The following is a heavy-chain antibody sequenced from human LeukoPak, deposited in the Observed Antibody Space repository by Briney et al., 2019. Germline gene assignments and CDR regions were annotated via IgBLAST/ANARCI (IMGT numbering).Heavy chain of an antibody. J-gene: IGHJ4*02. V-gene: IGHV4-59*08. CDR3: AGHHPRNTVDF. D-gene: IGHD2-8*02. Sequence: SETLSLTCTVSGGSISNYYWSWIRQPPGKGLEWIGYIYYSGTTNYNPSLKSRVTISLDTSKNQFSLKLSSVTAADTAVYYCAGHHPRNTVDFWGQGTLVTVSS. CDR2: IYYSGTT. CDR1: GGSISNYY.